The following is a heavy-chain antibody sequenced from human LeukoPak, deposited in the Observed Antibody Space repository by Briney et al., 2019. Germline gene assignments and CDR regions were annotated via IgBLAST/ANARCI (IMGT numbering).Heavy chain of an antibody. J-gene: IGHJ4*02. V-gene: IGHV4-30-2*01. CDR3: ARLGRIVGATDYFDY. Sequence: PSQTLSLTCTVSGGSISSGGYYWSWIRQPPGKGLEWIGYIYHSGSTYYNPSLKSRVTISVDRSKNQFSLKLSSVTAADTAVYYCARLGRIVGATDYFDYWGQGTLVTVSS. D-gene: IGHD1-26*01. CDR1: GGSISSGGYY. CDR2: IYHSGST.